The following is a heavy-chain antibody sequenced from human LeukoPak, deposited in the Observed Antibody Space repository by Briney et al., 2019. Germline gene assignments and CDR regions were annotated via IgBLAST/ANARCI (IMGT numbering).Heavy chain of an antibody. D-gene: IGHD4-23*01. J-gene: IGHJ4*02. Sequence: SSETLSLTCTVSGGSISGYYWSWIRQPPGKGLEWIGYIYHSGSTYYNPSLKSRVTISVDRSKNQFSLKLSSVTAADTAVYYCARVGVATGYFDYWGQGTLVTVSS. CDR1: GGSISGYY. V-gene: IGHV4-59*12. CDR3: ARVGVATGYFDY. CDR2: IYHSGST.